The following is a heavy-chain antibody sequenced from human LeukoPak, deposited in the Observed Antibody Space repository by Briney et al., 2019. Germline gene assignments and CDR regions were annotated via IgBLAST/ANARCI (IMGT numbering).Heavy chain of an antibody. J-gene: IGHJ3*02. D-gene: IGHD4-17*01. CDR3: AKEGSYGDSAFDI. V-gene: IGHV3-7*01. Sequence: GGSLRLSCAASGFTFSSYWTNWARQAPGKGLEWVASINHNGNVNYYVDSVKGRFTISRDNAKNTLYLQMNSLRAEDTAVYYCAKEGSYGDSAFDIWGQGTMVTVSS. CDR2: INHNGNVN. CDR1: GFTFSSYW.